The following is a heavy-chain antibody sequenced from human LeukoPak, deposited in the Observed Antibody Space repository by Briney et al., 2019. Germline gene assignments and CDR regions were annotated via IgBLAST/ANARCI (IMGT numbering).Heavy chain of an antibody. V-gene: IGHV1-24*01. CDR1: GHTLTALP. J-gene: IGHJ6*03. CDR2: FDPHDDET. CDR3: AAFDDSWSGYFSSSPYYYYVDV. Sequence: ASVKVSCKVSGHTLTALPMHWVRQAPGKGLEGMGSFDPHDDETIYARNFQGRVTMTEDTSTNTAFMELTSLRSEDTAVYYCAAFDDSWSGYFSSSPYYYYVDVWGGGTTVTVSS. D-gene: IGHD3-3*01.